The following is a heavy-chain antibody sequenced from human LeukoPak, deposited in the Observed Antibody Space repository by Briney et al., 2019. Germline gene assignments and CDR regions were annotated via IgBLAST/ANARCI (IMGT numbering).Heavy chain of an antibody. J-gene: IGHJ4*02. D-gene: IGHD3-10*01. CDR3: AGMVLVRGVIISYFDY. CDR2: IYYSGST. V-gene: IGHV4-31*03. Sequence: SQTLSLTCTVSGGSISSGGYYWSWIRQHPGKGLEWIGYIYYSGSTYYNPSLKSRVTISVDTSKNQFSLKLSSVTAADTAVYYCAGMVLVRGVIISYFDYWGQGTLVTVSS. CDR1: GGSISSGGYY.